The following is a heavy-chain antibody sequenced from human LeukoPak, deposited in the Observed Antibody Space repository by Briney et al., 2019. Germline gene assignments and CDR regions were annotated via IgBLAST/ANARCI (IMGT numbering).Heavy chain of an antibody. CDR1: GFTFSSYA. V-gene: IGHV3-30-3*01. CDR2: ISYDGSNK. Sequence: GGSLRLSCAASGFTFSSYAMHWVRQAPGKGLEWVAVISYDGSNKYYADSVKGRFTISRDNSKNTLYLQMNSLRAEDTAVYYCASTGGGSGSYYKNPAYAWGQGTLVTVSS. D-gene: IGHD3-10*01. CDR3: ASTGGGSGSYYKNPAYA. J-gene: IGHJ4*02.